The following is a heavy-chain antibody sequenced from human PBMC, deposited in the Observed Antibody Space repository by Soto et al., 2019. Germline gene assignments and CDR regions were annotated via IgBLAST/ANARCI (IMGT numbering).Heavy chain of an antibody. CDR3: ARGGYYDSTGFAN. CDR1: GFSFSTYV. D-gene: IGHD3-22*01. Sequence: GGSLRLSCAASGFSFSTYVMSWVRQAPGKGLEWVSAIRSSGDYTYYVDSVKGRFTISRDNSKNTLYLQMSSLRAEDTAVYYCARGGYYDSTGFANWGQGTLVTVSS. V-gene: IGHV3-23*01. J-gene: IGHJ4*01. CDR2: IRSSGDYT.